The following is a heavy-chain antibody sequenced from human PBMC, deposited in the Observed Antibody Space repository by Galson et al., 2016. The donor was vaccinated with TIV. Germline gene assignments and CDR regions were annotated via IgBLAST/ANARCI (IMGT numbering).Heavy chain of an antibody. CDR1: GFNFDDSA. J-gene: IGHJ4*02. Sequence: SLRLSCATSGFNFDDSAFTWVRQVPGKGLEWVCDINWNGRKTRYRGSVTGRFTVSRDNGKKTLYLQLSSLRTEDTGLYYCTRNPAEMRKESDYYDYWGQGTLVTVSS. CDR2: INWNGRKT. CDR3: TRNPAEMRKESDYYDY. V-gene: IGHV3-20*04. D-gene: IGHD5-24*01.